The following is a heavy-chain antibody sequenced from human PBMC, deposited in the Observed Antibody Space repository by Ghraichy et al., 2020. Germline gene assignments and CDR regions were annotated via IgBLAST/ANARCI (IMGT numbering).Heavy chain of an antibody. J-gene: IGHJ4*02. CDR1: GGSISSYY. Sequence: SETLSLTCTVSGGSISSYYWSWIRQPPGKGLEWIGYIYYSGSTNYNPSLKSRVTISVDTSKNQFSLKLSSVTAADTAVYYCARSLGYCSSTSCHGPGYWGQGTLVTVSS. CDR2: IYYSGST. CDR3: ARSLGYCSSTSCHGPGY. V-gene: IGHV4-59*01. D-gene: IGHD2-2*01.